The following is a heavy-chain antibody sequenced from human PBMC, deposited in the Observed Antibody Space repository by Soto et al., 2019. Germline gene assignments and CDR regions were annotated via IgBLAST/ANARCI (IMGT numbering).Heavy chain of an antibody. CDR2: ISYDGSNT. J-gene: IGHJ4*02. CDR3: AKEGGLSGSYYISSSYYFDY. D-gene: IGHD1-26*01. V-gene: IGHV3-30*18. Sequence: QVQLVESGGGVVQPGRSLRLSCVASGFTFSSYGMHWVRQAPGKGLEWVAIISYDGSNTYYADSVKGRFTISRDNSKNWVYXXMNSLRAEDTSVYYCAKEGGLSGSYYISSSYYFDYWGQGTLVTVSS. CDR1: GFTFSSYG.